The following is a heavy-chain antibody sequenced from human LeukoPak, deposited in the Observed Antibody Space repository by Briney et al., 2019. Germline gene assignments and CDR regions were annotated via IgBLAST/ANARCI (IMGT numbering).Heavy chain of an antibody. V-gene: IGHV1-18*01. Sequence: GASVKVSCKASGYTFTSYGISWVRQAPGQGLEWMGWISAYNGNTNYAQKLQGRVTTTTDTSTSTAYMELRSLRSDDTAVYYCARDFYDSSAYYYDQWGQGALVTVSS. CDR1: GYTFTSYG. CDR2: ISAYNGNT. CDR3: ARDFYDSSAYYYDQ. D-gene: IGHD3-22*01. J-gene: IGHJ5*02.